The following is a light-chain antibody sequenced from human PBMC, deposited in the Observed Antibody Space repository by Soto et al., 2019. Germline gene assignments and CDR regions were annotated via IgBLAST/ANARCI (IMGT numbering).Light chain of an antibody. CDR2: EGS. J-gene: IGLJ2*01. V-gene: IGLV2-23*03. CDR3: CSYAGSRLFLV. CDR1: SSDVANYNL. Sequence: QSALTQPASVSGSPGQSITISCTGTSSDVANYNLVSWYQQHPGKAPKLIIYEGSKRPSGVSNRFSGSKSGNTASLTISGLQAADEADYYCCSYAGSRLFLVIGGGTKVTVL.